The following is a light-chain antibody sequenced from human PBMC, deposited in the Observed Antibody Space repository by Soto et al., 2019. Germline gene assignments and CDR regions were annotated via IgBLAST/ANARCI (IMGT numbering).Light chain of an antibody. CDR2: ENN. CDR1: SSNTGKNY. CDR3: GTWDSSLYVGV. V-gene: IGLV1-51*02. J-gene: IGLJ3*02. Sequence: QPVLTQPPSVSAAPGQKVTISCSGSSSNTGKNYVSWYQQLPGTAPKLLIYENNKRPSGIPDRFSGSKSGTSATLGITGLQTGDEADYYCGTWDSSLYVGVFGGGTKLTVL.